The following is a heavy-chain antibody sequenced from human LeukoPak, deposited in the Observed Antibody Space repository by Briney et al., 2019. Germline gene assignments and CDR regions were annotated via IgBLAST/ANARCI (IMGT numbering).Heavy chain of an antibody. D-gene: IGHD1-26*01. CDR1: GFTFSSYA. J-gene: IGHJ5*02. Sequence: QPGGSLRLSCAASGFTFSSYAMSWVRQAPGKGLEWVSAISGSGGSTYYADSVKGRFTISRDNSKNTLYLQMNSLRAEDTAVYYCAKDSLYSGSYARYNWFDPWGQGTLVTVSS. CDR2: ISGSGGST. CDR3: AKDSLYSGSYARYNWFDP. V-gene: IGHV3-23*01.